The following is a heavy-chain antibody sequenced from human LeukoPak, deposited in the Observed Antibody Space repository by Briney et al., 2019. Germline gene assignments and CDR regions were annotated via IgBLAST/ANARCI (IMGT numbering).Heavy chain of an antibody. CDR3: AKDPFGIAAAGSFGY. CDR2: ISGSGGST. J-gene: IGHJ4*02. D-gene: IGHD6-13*01. V-gene: IGHV3-23*01. Sequence: GGSLRLSCAASGFTFSSYAMSWVRQAPGKGLEWVSAISGSGGSTYYAGSVKGRFTISRDNSKNTLYLQMNSLRAEDTAVYYCAKDPFGIAAAGSFGYWGQGTLVTVSS. CDR1: GFTFSSYA.